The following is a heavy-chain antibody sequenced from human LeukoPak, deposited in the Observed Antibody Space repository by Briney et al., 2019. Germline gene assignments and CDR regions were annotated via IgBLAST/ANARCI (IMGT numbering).Heavy chain of an antibody. J-gene: IGHJ5*02. Sequence: PSETLSLTCTVSGGPVSSASHYWSWIRQPPGEGLEWIGYIYYSGSTNYNPSLKSRVTVSVDTSKNQFSLKLSSVTAADTAVYYCTRGAGGGYGSNWFDPWGQGTLVTVSS. D-gene: IGHD2-2*03. CDR2: IYYSGST. CDR1: GGPVSSASHY. CDR3: TRGAGGGYGSNWFDP. V-gene: IGHV4-61*01.